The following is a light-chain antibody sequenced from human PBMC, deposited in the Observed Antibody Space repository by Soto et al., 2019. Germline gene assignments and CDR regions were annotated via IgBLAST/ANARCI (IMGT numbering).Light chain of an antibody. CDR3: QQYNSFPT. J-gene: IGKJ1*01. V-gene: IGKV1-5*03. Sequence: DIKMTQSPSTLSASVGDRVTITCRASQSISSWLAWYQQKPGKAPKLLIYKASSLESGVPSRFSGSGSGTEFILTISSLHHDDLANYYCQQYNSFPTFGQGTKVEIK. CDR1: QSISSW. CDR2: KAS.